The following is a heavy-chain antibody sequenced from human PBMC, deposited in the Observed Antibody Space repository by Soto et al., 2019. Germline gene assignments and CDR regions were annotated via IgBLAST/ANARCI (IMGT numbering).Heavy chain of an antibody. D-gene: IGHD1-26*01. J-gene: IGHJ4*02. CDR1: GFALSTYW. V-gene: IGHV3-74*03. Sequence: GGSLRLSCAASGFALSTYWMHWVRQAPGKGSVWISSISNNGRSTSYADSVKGRVTISRDNAKNIVYLEMNSLGVGDTAVYYCASGTIDSRYYFDYWGQGSSVTVSS. CDR3: ASGTIDSRYYFDY. CDR2: ISNNGRST.